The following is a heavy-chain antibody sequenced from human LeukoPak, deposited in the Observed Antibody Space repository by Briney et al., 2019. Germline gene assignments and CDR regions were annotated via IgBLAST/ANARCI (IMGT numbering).Heavy chain of an antibody. J-gene: IGHJ6*03. CDR2: IYYSGST. CDR1: GGSISSYY. Sequence: SETLSLTCTVSGGSISSYYWSRIRQPPGKGLEWIGYIYYSGSTNYNPSLKSRVTISVDTSKNQFSLKLSSVTAADTAVYYCARGVDRSYMDVWGKGTTVTVSS. V-gene: IGHV4-59*01. CDR3: ARGVDRSYMDV. D-gene: IGHD3-16*02.